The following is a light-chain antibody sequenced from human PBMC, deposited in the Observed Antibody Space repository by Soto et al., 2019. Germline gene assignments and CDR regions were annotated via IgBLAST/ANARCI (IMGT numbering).Light chain of an antibody. J-gene: IGKJ2*01. CDR2: KAS. CDR3: QQYSSDLYT. CDR1: QNIINW. V-gene: IGKV1-5*03. Sequence: DVQMTQSPSTLSASIGDRVTITCRASQNIINWLAWYQQKRGKAPKLLIYKASTLESGVSSRFSGRGSGTEFTLTITNLQPDDFATYYCQQYSSDLYTFGQGTKVDIK.